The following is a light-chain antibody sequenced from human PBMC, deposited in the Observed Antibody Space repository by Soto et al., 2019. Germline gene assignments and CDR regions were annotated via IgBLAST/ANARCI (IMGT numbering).Light chain of an antibody. CDR3: QHYNDYSRI. J-gene: IGKJ1*01. CDR2: MAS. V-gene: IGKV1-5*03. Sequence: DIQMTQSPSTLSAAKGDRVTITCRASQSISSWLAWYQQKPGKAPKLLIYMASNLQSGVPSRFSGSGSGTEFTLTISSLQPDDFATYYCQHYNDYSRIFGQGTKVEIK. CDR1: QSISSW.